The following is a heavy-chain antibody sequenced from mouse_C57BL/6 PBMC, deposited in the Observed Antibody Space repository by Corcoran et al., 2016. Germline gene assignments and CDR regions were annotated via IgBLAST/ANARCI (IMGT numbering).Heavy chain of an antibody. J-gene: IGHJ1*03. D-gene: IGHD2-1*01. V-gene: IGHV1-22*01. CDR1: GYTFTDYN. CDR3: SRRRGYGNYGDWYFDV. Sequence: EVQLQQSGPELVKPGASVKMSCKASGYTFTDYNMHWVKQSHGQSLEWIGYINPNNGETNYNQKFKGKATLTVNKSSSTAYMELRSLTSDDSAVYYCSRRRGYGNYGDWYFDVWGTGTTVTVSS. CDR2: INPNNGET.